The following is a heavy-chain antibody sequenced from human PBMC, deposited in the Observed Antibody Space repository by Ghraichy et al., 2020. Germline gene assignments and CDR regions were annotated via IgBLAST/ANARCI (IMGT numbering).Heavy chain of an antibody. CDR1: GFSFSTYW. CDR3: ARDPAAGTWGAFDI. CDR2: INQDGRQK. D-gene: IGHD6-19*01. Sequence: LNCAASGFSFSTYWMTWVRQAPGKGLEWEANINQDGRQKQYVDSVKGRFTISRDNAKNSLLLQMNSLRAEDTAIYYCARDPAAGTWGAFDIWGRGTTVTVSS. V-gene: IGHV3-7*01. J-gene: IGHJ3*02.